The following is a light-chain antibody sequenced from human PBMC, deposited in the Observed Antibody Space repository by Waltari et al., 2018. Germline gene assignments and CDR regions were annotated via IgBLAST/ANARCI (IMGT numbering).Light chain of an antibody. V-gene: IGLV2-14*03. J-gene: IGLJ3*02. CDR3: SSQSSNNIVL. CDR1: SSDVGSYNS. CDR2: DVS. Sequence: QSALTQPASVSGSPGQSVTISCTGTSSDVGSYNSVSWYQDHPGQGPKVIIYDVSDRPSGVSARFSGSKSGNTASLTISGLQVEDEADYYCSSQSSNNIVLFGGGTKVTVL.